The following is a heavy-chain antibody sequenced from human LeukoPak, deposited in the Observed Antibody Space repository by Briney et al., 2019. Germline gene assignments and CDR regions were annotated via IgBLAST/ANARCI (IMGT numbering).Heavy chain of an antibody. CDR1: GYTFTGYY. V-gene: IGHV1-2*02. Sequence: ASVKVSCKASGYTFTGYYMHWVRQAPGHGLEWMGWINPNSGGTNYAQKFQGRVTMTRDTSISTAYMELSRLRSDDTAVYYCASRTTTVTTYSRFGAFDIWGQGTMVTVSS. D-gene: IGHD4-17*01. CDR2: INPNSGGT. CDR3: ASRTTTVTTYSRFGAFDI. J-gene: IGHJ3*02.